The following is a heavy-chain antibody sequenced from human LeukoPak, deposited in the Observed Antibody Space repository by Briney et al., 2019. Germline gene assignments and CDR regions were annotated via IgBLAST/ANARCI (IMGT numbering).Heavy chain of an antibody. Sequence: SETLSLTCTVAGGSISSYYWSWIRQPPGKGLEWIGYIYYSGSTNYNPSLKSRVTISVDTSKNQFSLKLSSMTAADTAVYYCARLDVAAVDYWGQGTLVTVSS. CDR3: ARLDVAAVDY. V-gene: IGHV4-59*08. CDR1: GGSISSYY. CDR2: IYYSGST. D-gene: IGHD6-13*01. J-gene: IGHJ4*02.